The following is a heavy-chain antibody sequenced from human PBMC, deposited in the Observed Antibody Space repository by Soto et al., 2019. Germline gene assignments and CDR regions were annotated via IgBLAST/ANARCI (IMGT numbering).Heavy chain of an antibody. D-gene: IGHD5-18*01. CDR1: GFTFSSYS. CDR2: ISSSSSYI. CDR3: ARAGIQLGFLLYSADY. Sequence: EVQLVESGGGLVKPGGSLRLSCAASGFTFSSYSMNWVRQAPGKGLVWVSSISSSSSYIYYADSVQGRFTISRDNAKNSLYLQMNSLRAEDTAVYYCARAGIQLGFLLYSADYWGQGTLVTVSS. V-gene: IGHV3-21*01. J-gene: IGHJ4*02.